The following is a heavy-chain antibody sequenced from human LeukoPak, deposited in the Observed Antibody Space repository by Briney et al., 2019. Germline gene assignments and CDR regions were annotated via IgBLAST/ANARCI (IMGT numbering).Heavy chain of an antibody. CDR3: ARETRLDWFDP. J-gene: IGHJ5*02. CDR1: GYTFTSYD. V-gene: IGHV1-8*01. Sequence: ASVKVSCKASGYTFTSYDINWVRQATGQGLEWMGWMNPNSGNTGYAQKFQGRVTMTRDTSISTAYMELSRLRSDDTAVYYCARETRLDWFDPWGQGTLVTVSS. CDR2: MNPNSGNT. D-gene: IGHD6-19*01.